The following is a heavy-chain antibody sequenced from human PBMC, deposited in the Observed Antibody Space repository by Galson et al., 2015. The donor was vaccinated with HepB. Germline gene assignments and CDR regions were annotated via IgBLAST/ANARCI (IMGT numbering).Heavy chain of an antibody. CDR2: ILAYNGET. CDR1: GYTFTTYG. V-gene: IGHV1-18*01. CDR3: ARDPGSGSYSDY. J-gene: IGHJ4*02. Sequence: SVKVSCKASGYTFTTYGITWVRQAPGQGLEWMGWILAYNGETNYAQHFQGRVTMTTDTPTSTAYMEVRSLRSDDTAVYYCARDPGSGSYSDYWGQGTLVTVSS. D-gene: IGHD1-26*01.